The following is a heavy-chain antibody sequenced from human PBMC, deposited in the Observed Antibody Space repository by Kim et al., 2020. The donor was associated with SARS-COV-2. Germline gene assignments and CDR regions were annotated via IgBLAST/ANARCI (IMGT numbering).Heavy chain of an antibody. CDR2: ISGSGGST. J-gene: IGHJ6*02. CDR3: AKALGATVTTHTQYYYYYGMDV. V-gene: IGHV3-23*01. CDR1: GFTFSSYA. Sequence: GGSLRLSCAASGFTFSSYAMSWVRQAPGKGLEWVSAISGSGGSTYYADSVKGRFTISRDNSKNTLYLQMNSLRAEDTAVYYCAKALGATVTTHTQYYYYYGMDVWGQGTTVTVSS. D-gene: IGHD4-17*01.